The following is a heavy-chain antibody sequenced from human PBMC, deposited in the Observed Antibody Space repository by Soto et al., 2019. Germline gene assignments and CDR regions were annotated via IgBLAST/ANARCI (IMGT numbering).Heavy chain of an antibody. CDR1: SGPDRSHN. V-gene: IGHV4-59*08. CDR2: VYYTGDT. Sequence: QVHLQQSCPILVKPSETLSLTCTVSSGPDRSHNWGWIRQPPGRGLEWIGYVYYTGDTAYNPSLRGRVTISADTSTNDISLTLNSVTAADTAVYYCVRQGIDYLHGLVDVWGQGTTVSVSS. CDR3: VRQGIDYLHGLVDV. D-gene: IGHD4-17*01. J-gene: IGHJ6*02.